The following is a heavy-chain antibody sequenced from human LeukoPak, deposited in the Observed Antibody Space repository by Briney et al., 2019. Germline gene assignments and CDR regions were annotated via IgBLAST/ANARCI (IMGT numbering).Heavy chain of an antibody. V-gene: IGHV4-4*07. CDR2: IYTSGST. CDR3: ASRYYYDSSGYTDAFDI. CDR1: GGSISSYY. J-gene: IGHJ3*02. Sequence: SETLSLTCTVSGGSISSYYWSWIRQPPGKGLEWIGRIYTSGSTNYNPSLKSRVTMSVDTSKNQFSLKLSSVTAADTAVYYCASRYYYDSSGYTDAFDIWGQGTMVTVSS. D-gene: IGHD3-22*01.